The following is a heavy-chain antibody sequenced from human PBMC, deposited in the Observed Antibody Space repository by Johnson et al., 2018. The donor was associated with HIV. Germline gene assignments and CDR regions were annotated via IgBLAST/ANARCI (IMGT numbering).Heavy chain of an antibody. CDR2: ISYDGSNQ. D-gene: IGHD3-22*01. CDR1: GFTFSSYA. CDR3: ARDRSITMIVVVSGAFDI. Sequence: QAQLVESGGGVVQPGRSLRLSCAASGFTFSSYAMHWVRQAPGKGLEWVAVISYDGSNQYYADSVKGRFTISRDNSKNTLYLQLNSLRAEDTSVYYCARDRSITMIVVVSGAFDIWGQGTMVTVSS. J-gene: IGHJ3*02. V-gene: IGHV3-30*04.